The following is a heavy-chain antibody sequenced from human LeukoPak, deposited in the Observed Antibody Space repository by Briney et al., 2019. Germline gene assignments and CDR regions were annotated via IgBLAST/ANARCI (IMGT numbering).Heavy chain of an antibody. Sequence: ASVKVSCKASGYTFTGYYMHWVRQAPGQGLEWMGKINPSGDTTTYAQKFQGRVTLTRDTSTSTGYMELRSLRSEDTAVYYCARDRNGDQRANAFDIWGQGTMVTVSS. J-gene: IGHJ3*02. CDR3: ARDRNGDQRANAFDI. CDR2: INPSGDTT. V-gene: IGHV1-46*01. CDR1: GYTFTGYY. D-gene: IGHD2-21*02.